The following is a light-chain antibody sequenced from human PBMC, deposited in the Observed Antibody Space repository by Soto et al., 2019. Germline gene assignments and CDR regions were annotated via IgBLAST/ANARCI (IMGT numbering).Light chain of an antibody. V-gene: IGKV1-39*01. CDR2: AAS. CDR3: QRSYSTPRT. J-gene: IGKJ1*01. CDR1: QRTSSY. Sequence: DIQMTQSPSSLSASVGDRLTITCRARQRTSSYLNWYQQKPGKAPKLLIYAASSLQSGVPSRFSGSGSGTDFTLTISSLQTEDFATEYCQRSYSTPRTFGQGTKVEIK.